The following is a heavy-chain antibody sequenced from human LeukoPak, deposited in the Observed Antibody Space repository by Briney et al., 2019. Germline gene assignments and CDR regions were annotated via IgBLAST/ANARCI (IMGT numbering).Heavy chain of an antibody. CDR3: AKERPLYDSSGYYYSGAFDI. CDR1: GFTFSSYG. D-gene: IGHD3-22*01. V-gene: IGHV3-30*18. Sequence: GGSLRLSCAASGFTFSSYGMHWVRQAPGKGLEWGAVISYDGSNKYYADSVKGRFTISRDNSKNTLYLQMNSLRAEDTAVYYCAKERPLYDSSGYYYSGAFDIWGQGTMVTVSS. J-gene: IGHJ3*02. CDR2: ISYDGSNK.